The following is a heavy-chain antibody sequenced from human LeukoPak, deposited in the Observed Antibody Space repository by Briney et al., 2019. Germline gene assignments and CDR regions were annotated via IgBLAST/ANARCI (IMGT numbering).Heavy chain of an antibody. CDR2: IYTSGST. Sequence: SETLSLTCTVSGGSISSGSYYWSWIRQPAGKGLEWIGRIYTSGSTNYNPSLKSRVTISVDTSKNQFSLKLSSVTAADTAVYYCARGPPDCSSTSCYAFDAFDIWGQGTMVTVSS. CDR1: GGSISSGSYY. V-gene: IGHV4-61*02. J-gene: IGHJ3*02. D-gene: IGHD2-2*01. CDR3: ARGPPDCSSTSCYAFDAFDI.